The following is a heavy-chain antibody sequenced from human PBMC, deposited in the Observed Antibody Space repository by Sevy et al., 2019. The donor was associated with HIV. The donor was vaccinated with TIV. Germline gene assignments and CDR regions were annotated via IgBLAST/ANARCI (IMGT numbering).Heavy chain of an antibody. Sequence: ASVKVSCKASGGTFSSYAISWVRQAPGQGLEWMGGIIPIFGTANYAQMFQGRVTITADESTSTAYMELSSLRSEDTAVYYCARALLWDTAMVYFDYWGQGTLVTVSS. CDR1: GGTFSSYA. D-gene: IGHD5-18*01. CDR3: ARALLWDTAMVYFDY. CDR2: IIPIFGTA. V-gene: IGHV1-69*13. J-gene: IGHJ4*02.